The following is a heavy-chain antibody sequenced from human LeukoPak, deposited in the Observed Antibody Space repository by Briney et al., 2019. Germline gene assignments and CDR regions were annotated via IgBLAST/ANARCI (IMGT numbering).Heavy chain of an antibody. CDR1: GFTFSSYD. D-gene: IGHD3-3*02. CDR2: ISGSGGSA. Sequence: GGSLRLSCAASGFTFSSYDMSWVRQAPGKGLEWVSAISGSGGSAYYADSVKGRFTISRDNSKNTLYLKMNSLRAEDTAVYYCAKDVPIFGVVIFFDSWGQGTLVTVSS. V-gene: IGHV3-23*01. J-gene: IGHJ4*02. CDR3: AKDVPIFGVVIFFDS.